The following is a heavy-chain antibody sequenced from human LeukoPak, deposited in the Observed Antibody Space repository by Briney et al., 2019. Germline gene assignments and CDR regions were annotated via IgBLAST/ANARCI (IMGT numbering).Heavy chain of an antibody. D-gene: IGHD3/OR15-3a*01. CDR1: GYSISSGSY. V-gene: IGHV4-38-2*01. CDR3: ARILDYLYFDY. J-gene: IGHJ4*02. CDR2: IYHSGST. Sequence: TSSETLSLTCAVSGYSISSGSYWGWIRQPPGKGLEGIGSIYHSGSTYYNPSLKSRFTISVDTSKNQFSLKLSSVTAADTAVYYCARILDYLYFDYWGQGTLVTVSS.